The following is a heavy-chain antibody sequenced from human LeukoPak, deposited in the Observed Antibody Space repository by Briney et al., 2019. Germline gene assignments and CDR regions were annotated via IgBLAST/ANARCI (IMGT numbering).Heavy chain of an antibody. CDR1: GGTFRSYA. V-gene: IGHV1-69*13. D-gene: IGHD2-8*01. CDR2: IIPIFGTA. Sequence: SVKVSCKASGGTFRSYAISWVRQAPGQGLEWMGGIIPIFGTANYAQKFQGRVTITADESTSTAYMELSSLKSEDTAVYHCARRLGYCTNGVCYSWYFDLWGRGTLVTVSS. J-gene: IGHJ2*01. CDR3: ARRLGYCTNGVCYSWYFDL.